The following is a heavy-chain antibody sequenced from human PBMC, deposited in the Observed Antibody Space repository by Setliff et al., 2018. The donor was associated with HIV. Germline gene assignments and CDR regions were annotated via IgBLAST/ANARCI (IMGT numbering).Heavy chain of an antibody. J-gene: IGHJ4*02. D-gene: IGHD7-27*01. Sequence: ASVKVSCKASGYIFTSYGISWVRQAPGQGLEWMGIINPADNPTSYAQKFQGRVTITTDESTTTAYMELSSLRAVDTAVYYCAKDYWGTSDSSAFDYWGPGTLVTVPQ. CDR3: AKDYWGTSDSSAFDY. CDR1: GYIFTSYG. CDR2: INPADNPT. V-gene: IGHV1-18*01.